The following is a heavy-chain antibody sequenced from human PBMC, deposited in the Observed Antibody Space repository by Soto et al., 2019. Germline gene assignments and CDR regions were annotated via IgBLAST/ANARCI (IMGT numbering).Heavy chain of an antibody. J-gene: IGHJ2*01. Sequence: SETLSLTCAVSGGSISSSNWWSWVRQPPGKGLEWIGEIYHSGSTNYNPSLKSRVTISLDSSKNQFSLKLTSVTAADTAVYFCAKGDFGEGYFDLWGRGTLVTVSS. D-gene: IGHD4-17*01. CDR1: GGSISSSNW. V-gene: IGHV4-4*02. CDR2: IYHSGST. CDR3: AKGDFGEGYFDL.